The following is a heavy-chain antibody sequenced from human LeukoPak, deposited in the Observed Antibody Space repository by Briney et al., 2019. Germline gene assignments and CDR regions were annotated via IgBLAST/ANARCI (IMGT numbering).Heavy chain of an antibody. J-gene: IGHJ3*02. V-gene: IGHV4-34*01. CDR2: INHSGRT. CDR3: ARGFDGPNAFDI. Sequence: ETLSLTCAVYGGSFSGYYWSWIRQPPGKGLEWIGEINHSGRTNYNPSLKSRVTISVDTSKNQFSLKLSSVTAADTAVYYCARGFDGPNAFDIWGQGTMVTVSS. CDR1: GGSFSGYY. D-gene: IGHD5-24*01.